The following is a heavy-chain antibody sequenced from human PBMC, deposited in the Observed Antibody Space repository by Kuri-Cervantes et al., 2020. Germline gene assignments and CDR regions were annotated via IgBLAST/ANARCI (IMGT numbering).Heavy chain of an antibody. V-gene: IGHV4-30-4*01. CDR1: GGSISSGDYY. Sequence: SETLSLTCTVSGGSISSGDYYWSWIRQPPGKGLEWIGYIYYSGSTYYNPSLKSRVTISVDTSKNQFSLKLSSVTAADTAVYYCARALPFGELLSVGANWFDPWGQGTLVTVSS. J-gene: IGHJ5*02. D-gene: IGHD3-10*01. CDR3: ARALPFGELLSVGANWFDP. CDR2: IYYSGST.